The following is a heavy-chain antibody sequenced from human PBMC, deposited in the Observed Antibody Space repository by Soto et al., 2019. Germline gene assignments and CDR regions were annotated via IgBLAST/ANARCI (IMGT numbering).Heavy chain of an antibody. CDR2: MSSDGSKI. D-gene: IGHD1-26*01. Sequence: QVQLVESGGGAVQPGESLRLSCVASGFDFTYYAMHWVRQAPGKGLESVAVMSSDGSKIHHTDSVNGRFTICRENSEDTLELQMNSRRKEDRAVYFCAEDEEVGSALGLFGYGGQGTLVSVYS. CDR1: GFDFTYYA. V-gene: IGHV3-30*18. CDR3: AEDEEVGSALGLFGY. J-gene: IGHJ4*02.